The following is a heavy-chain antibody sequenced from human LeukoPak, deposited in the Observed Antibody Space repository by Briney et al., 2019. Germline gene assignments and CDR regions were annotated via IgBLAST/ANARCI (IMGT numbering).Heavy chain of an antibody. CDR2: IYHSGST. V-gene: IGHV4-4*02. CDR3: AGRGY. CDR1: GGSISSNNW. J-gene: IGHJ4*02. Sequence: PSGTLSLTCAVSGGSISSNNWWWSWVRQPPGKGLEWIGEIYHSGSTNYNPSLRSRVTISVDKSKNQFSLKLSSVTAADTAVYYCAGRGYWGQGTLVTVSS.